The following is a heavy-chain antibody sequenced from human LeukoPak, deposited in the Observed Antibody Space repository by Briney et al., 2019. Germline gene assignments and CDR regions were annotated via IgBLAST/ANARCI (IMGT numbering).Heavy chain of an antibody. CDR1: GFPFSSYA. CDR2: IWYDGSNK. V-gene: IGHV3-33*07. CDR3: ARGGLYERSTVTPAH. D-gene: IGHD4-17*01. J-gene: IGHJ4*02. Sequence: GGSLRLSCEASGFPFSSYAMTWVRQAPGKGLEWVAVIWYDGSNKYYADSVKGRFTISRGNSKNTLYLQMNSLRAEDTAVYYCARGGLYERSTVTPAHWGQGTLVTVSS.